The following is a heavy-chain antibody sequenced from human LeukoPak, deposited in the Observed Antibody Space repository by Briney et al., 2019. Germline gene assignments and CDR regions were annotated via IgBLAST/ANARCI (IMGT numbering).Heavy chain of an antibody. V-gene: IGHV3-7*01. CDR3: ARDPSMVRGVHYYYGMDV. D-gene: IGHD3-10*01. J-gene: IGHJ6*02. Sequence: GGSLRLSCAASGFTFSNYWMTWVRQAPGKGLEWVANIKQDGSERDYVDSVKGRFTISRDDAKNSLYLQMNSLRAEDTAVYYCARDPSMVRGVHYYYGMDVWGQGTTVTVSS. CDR2: IKQDGSER. CDR1: GFTFSNYW.